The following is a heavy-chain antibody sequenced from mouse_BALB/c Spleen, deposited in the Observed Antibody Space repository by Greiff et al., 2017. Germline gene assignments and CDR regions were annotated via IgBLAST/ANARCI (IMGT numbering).Heavy chain of an antibody. CDR3: AKGSSRVYYYAMDY. CDR2: IWSGGST. V-gene: IGHV2-2*02. J-gene: IGHJ4*01. D-gene: IGHD1-1*01. CDR1: GFSLTSYG. Sequence: VKLMESGPGLVQPSQSLSITCTVSGFSLTSYGVHWVRQSPGKGLEWLGVIWSGGSTDYNAAFISRLSISKDNSKSQVFFKMNSLQANDTAIYYCAKGSSRVYYYAMDYWGQGTSVTVSS.